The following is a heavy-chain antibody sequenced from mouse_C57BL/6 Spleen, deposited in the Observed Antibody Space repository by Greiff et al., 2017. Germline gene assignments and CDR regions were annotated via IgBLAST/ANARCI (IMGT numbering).Heavy chain of an antibody. J-gene: IGHJ4*01. CDR2: ISSGGSYT. D-gene: IGHD3-2*02. CDR3: ARQGKTAQATDYYAMDY. CDR1: GFTFSSYG. V-gene: IGHV5-6*01. Sequence: DVHLVESGGDLVKPGGSLKLSCAASGFTFSSYGMSWVRQTPDKRLEWVATISSGGSYTYYPDSVKGRFTISRDNAKNTLYLQRSSLKSEDTAMYYCARQGKTAQATDYYAMDYWGQGTSVTVSS.